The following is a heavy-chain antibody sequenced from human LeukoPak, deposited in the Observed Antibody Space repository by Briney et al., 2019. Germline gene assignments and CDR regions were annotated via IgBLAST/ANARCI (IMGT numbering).Heavy chain of an antibody. CDR2: VHLDGRT. CDR1: GGSISSGGYY. V-gene: IGHV4-39*07. Sequence: PSETLSLTCTVSGGSISSGGYYWSWIRQPPGKGLEWIGEVHLDGRTNYNPSLQSRLIMSVDLPENHISLKLTSVTAPDTAVYYCSGEGGFYRPLDYSGQGTLVTVSS. CDR3: SGEGGFYRPLDY. D-gene: IGHD3-3*01. J-gene: IGHJ4*02.